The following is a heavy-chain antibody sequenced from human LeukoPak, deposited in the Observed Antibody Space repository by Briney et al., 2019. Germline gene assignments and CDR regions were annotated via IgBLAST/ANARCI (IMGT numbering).Heavy chain of an antibody. V-gene: IGHV1-69*13. D-gene: IGHD2-2*01. CDR2: IIPIFGTA. CDR1: GGTFSSYA. J-gene: IGHJ5*02. Sequence: PRASVKVSCKASGGTFSSYAISWVRQAPGQGLEWMGGIIPIFGTANYAQKFQGRVTITADESTSTAYMELSSLRSEDTAVYYCARAGGDCSSTSCYGGAWFDPWGQGTLVTVSS. CDR3: ARAGGDCSSTSCYGGAWFDP.